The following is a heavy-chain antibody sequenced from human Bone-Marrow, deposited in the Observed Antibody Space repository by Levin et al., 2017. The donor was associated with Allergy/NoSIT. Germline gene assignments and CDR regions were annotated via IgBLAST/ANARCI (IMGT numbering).Heavy chain of an antibody. D-gene: IGHD2-15*01. CDR2: IYYSGST. J-gene: IGHJ4*02. V-gene: IGHV4-59*01. CDR1: GGSISSYY. CDR3: ARGYCSGGSCYPEDY. Sequence: PSETLSLTCTVSGGSISSYYWSWIRQPPGKGLEWIGYIYYSGSTNYNPSLKSRVTISVDTSKNQFSLKLSSVTAADTAVYYCARGYCSGGSCYPEDYWGQGTLVTVSS.